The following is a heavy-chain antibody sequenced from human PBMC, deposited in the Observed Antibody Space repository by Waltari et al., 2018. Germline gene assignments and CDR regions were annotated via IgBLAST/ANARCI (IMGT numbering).Heavy chain of an antibody. D-gene: IGHD5-18*01. V-gene: IGHV1-69*12. J-gene: IGHJ4*02. CDR1: GGTFSSYA. CDR3: ARRSTDTAMGRHFDY. Sequence: QVQLVQSGAEVKKPGSSVKVSCKASGGTFSSYAISWVRPATGQGLEWMGGIIPIFGTANYAQKFQGRVTITADESTSTAYMELSGLRSEDTAVYYCARRSTDTAMGRHFDYWGQGTLVTVSS. CDR2: IIPIFGTA.